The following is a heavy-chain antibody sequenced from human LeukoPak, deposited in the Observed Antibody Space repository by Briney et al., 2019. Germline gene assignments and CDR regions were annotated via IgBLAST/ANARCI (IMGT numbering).Heavy chain of an antibody. J-gene: IGHJ4*02. CDR2: IYSGGST. V-gene: IGHV3-23*03. D-gene: IGHD5-18*01. CDR3: AKGYNYAYEY. CDR1: GFTFSSYA. Sequence: GGSLRLSCAASGFTFSSYAMSWVRQAPGKGLEWVSLIYSGGSTYYAASVKGRFTISRDNSKNTLYLQMNSLRPEGTAVYYCAKGYNYAYEYWGQGTLVTVSS.